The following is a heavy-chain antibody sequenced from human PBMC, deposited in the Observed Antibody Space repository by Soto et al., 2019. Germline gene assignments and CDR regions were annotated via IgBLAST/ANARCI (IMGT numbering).Heavy chain of an antibody. CDR2: ISYDGSNK. CDR3: PKDHLPTTVTTPWFDP. V-gene: IGHV3-30*18. J-gene: IGHJ5*02. Sequence: QVQLVGSGGGVVQPGRSLRLSCAASGFTFSNHGMHWVRQAPGKGLEWVAVISYDGSNKYYADSVKGRFTISRDNSENTLYLQMDSLRAEDTAVYYCPKDHLPTTVTTPWFDPWGQGTLVTVSS. D-gene: IGHD4-17*01. CDR1: GFTFSNHG.